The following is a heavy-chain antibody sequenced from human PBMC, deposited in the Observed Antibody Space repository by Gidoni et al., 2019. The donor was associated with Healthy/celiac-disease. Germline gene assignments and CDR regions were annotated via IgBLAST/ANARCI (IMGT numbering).Heavy chain of an antibody. V-gene: IGHV3-23*01. CDR3: AKDLRYYYGSGSYLGGMDV. CDR1: GFTFSSYA. CDR2: ISGSGGST. J-gene: IGHJ6*02. Sequence: EVQLLESGGGLVQPGGSLRLSCAASGFTFSSYAMSWVRQAPGKGLEWVSAISGSGGSTYYADSVKGRFTISRDNSKNTLYLQMNSLRAEDTAVYYCAKDLRYYYGSGSYLGGMDVWGQGTTVTVSS. D-gene: IGHD3-10*01.